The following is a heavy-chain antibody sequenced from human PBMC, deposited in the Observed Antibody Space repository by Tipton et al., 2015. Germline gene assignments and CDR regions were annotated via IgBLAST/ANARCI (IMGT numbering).Heavy chain of an antibody. V-gene: IGHV4-59*08. J-gene: IGHJ4*02. CDR3: ACQDYDSLTRDYQTVDY. CDR2: IQYSGST. Sequence: LRLSCTVSGGSFSDYYWSWIRQSPGEGLEWIGYIQYSGSTNYNPSLKSRVTISVDTSKTQFSLKMSSVTASDTAVYYCACQDYDSLTRDYQTVDYWGQGTLVTVSS. CDR1: GGSFSDYY. D-gene: IGHD3-9*01.